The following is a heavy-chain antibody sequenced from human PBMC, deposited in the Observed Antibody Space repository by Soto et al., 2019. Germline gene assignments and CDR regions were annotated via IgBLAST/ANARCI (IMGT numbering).Heavy chain of an antibody. CDR1: GFTLSNGKVG. Sequence: HVTLKESGPVLVKPTETLTLTCTVSGFTLSNGKVGVSWIRQPPGKALEWLAHIFSNDEKSYRTSLKSRLTSSEDTSKSQVVLTMTNVDPVDTATYYCARILLGRSVAGGYYYMDVWGNGTTVTVSS. J-gene: IGHJ6*03. V-gene: IGHV2-26*01. D-gene: IGHD6-19*01. CDR2: IFSNDEK. CDR3: ARILLGRSVAGGYYYMDV.